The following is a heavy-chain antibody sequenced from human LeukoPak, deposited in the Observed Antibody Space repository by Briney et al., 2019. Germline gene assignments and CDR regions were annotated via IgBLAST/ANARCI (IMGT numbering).Heavy chain of an antibody. J-gene: IGHJ4*02. V-gene: IGHV3-20*04. CDR3: ARDPPRSHSFDY. Sequence: GGSLRLSCAASGFTFDDYGMSWVRQAPGKGLEWVSGINWNGGSTGYADSVKGRFTISRDNAKNSLYLQMSSLRAEDTALYYCARDPPRSHSFDYWGQGTLVTVSS. CDR2: INWNGGST. CDR1: GFTFDDYG.